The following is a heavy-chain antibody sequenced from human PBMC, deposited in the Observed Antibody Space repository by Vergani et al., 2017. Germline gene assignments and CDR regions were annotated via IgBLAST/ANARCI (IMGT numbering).Heavy chain of an antibody. V-gene: IGHV3-11*01. CDR1: GFSFSDHY. J-gene: IGHJ3*02. D-gene: IGHD5-24*01. Sequence: QVQLVESGGGLVKPGGSLRLSCAASGFSFSDHYMTWIRQAPGKGLEWVSYISKSGNTIEYAGSVKGRFSISRDNAKSSLFLQMDSLRAEDTAVYYCARDHRDYNNYPGTFDIWGQGSMVTVSS. CDR3: ARDHRDYNNYPGTFDI. CDR2: ISKSGNTI.